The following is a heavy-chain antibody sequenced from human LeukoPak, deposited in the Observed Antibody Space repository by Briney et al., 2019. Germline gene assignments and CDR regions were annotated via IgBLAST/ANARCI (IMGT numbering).Heavy chain of an antibody. J-gene: IGHJ4*02. Sequence: PGGSLRLSCEASGFTFSGYAVSWVRQAPGKGLEWVSGFGTDGNTHYADSVKGRFTISRDNSKNTLFLQMNSLRADDTAVYFCAKDRKSIAATGYDYWGQGTLVTVSS. V-gene: IGHV3-23*01. CDR3: AKDRKSIAATGYDY. CDR2: FGTDGNT. CDR1: GFTFSGYA. D-gene: IGHD6-13*01.